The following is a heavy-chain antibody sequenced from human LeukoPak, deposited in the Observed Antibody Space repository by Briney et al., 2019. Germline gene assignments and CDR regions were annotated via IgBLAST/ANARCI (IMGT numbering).Heavy chain of an antibody. Sequence: PSETLSLTCTVSGGSISNYYWSWIRQPPGKGLEWIGYIYYSGSTYYNPSLKSRVTISVDTSKNQFSLKLSSVTAADTAVYYCARGRPYYYDSSGYINWGQGTLVTVSS. J-gene: IGHJ4*02. CDR1: GGSISNYY. CDR2: IYYSGST. CDR3: ARGRPYYYDSSGYIN. V-gene: IGHV4-30-4*01. D-gene: IGHD3-22*01.